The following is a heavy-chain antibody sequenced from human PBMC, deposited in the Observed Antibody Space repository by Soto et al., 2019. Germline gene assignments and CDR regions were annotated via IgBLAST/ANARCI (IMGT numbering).Heavy chain of an antibody. V-gene: IGHV1-18*04. Sequence: QVQLVQSGAEVKKPGASVKVSCKASGYTFTSYGISWVRPAPGQGLEWMGSISTYNGNTNYAQKLQRRVTMTTDTSTSTDYLELRSLRSDDTAVYYCARDQRSPRCCGGDCYRNWFDPWGQGTLGTVSS. CDR1: GYTFTSYG. CDR3: ARDQRSPRCCGGDCYRNWFDP. D-gene: IGHD2-21*02. J-gene: IGHJ5*02. CDR2: ISTYNGNT.